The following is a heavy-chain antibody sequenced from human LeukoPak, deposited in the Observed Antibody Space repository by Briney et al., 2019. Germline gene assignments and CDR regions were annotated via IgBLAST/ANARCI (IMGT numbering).Heavy chain of an antibody. D-gene: IGHD3-3*01. Sequence: GASVKVSCKASGYTFTSYYTHWVRQAPGQGLEWMGIINPSGGSTSYAQKFQGRVTMTRDTSTSTVYMELSSLRSEDTAVYYCASSHYDFWSGYYYWGQGTLVTVSS. CDR1: GYTFTSYY. V-gene: IGHV1-46*01. J-gene: IGHJ4*02. CDR2: INPSGGST. CDR3: ASSHYDFWSGYYY.